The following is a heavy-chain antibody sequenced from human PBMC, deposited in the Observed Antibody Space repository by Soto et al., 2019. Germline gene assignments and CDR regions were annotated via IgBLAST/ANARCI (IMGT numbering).Heavy chain of an antibody. J-gene: IGHJ5*02. CDR3: ARDIYYGSGSYSGPFDP. Sequence: GGSLRLSCAASGFTFDDYGISWVRQAPGKGLEWVSGINWNGGSTGYADSVKGRFTISRDNAKNSLYLQMNSLRAEDTALYYCARDIYYGSGSYSGPFDPWGQGTLVTVS. CDR2: INWNGGST. V-gene: IGHV3-20*04. CDR1: GFTFDDYG. D-gene: IGHD3-10*01.